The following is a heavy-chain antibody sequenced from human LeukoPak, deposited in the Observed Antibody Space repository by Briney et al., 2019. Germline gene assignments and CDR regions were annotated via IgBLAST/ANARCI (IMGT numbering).Heavy chain of an antibody. J-gene: IGHJ4*02. CDR2: IKQDGSEK. CDR1: GFTFSSYW. Sequence: GGSLRLSCAASGFTFSSYWMSWVRQAPGKGLEWVANIKQDGSEKYYVDSVKGRFTISRDNAKNSLYLQMNSVRAEDTAVYYCARGSYYYGSGSYLPVDYWGQGTLVTVSS. V-gene: IGHV3-7*01. CDR3: ARGSYYYGSGSYLPVDY. D-gene: IGHD3-10*01.